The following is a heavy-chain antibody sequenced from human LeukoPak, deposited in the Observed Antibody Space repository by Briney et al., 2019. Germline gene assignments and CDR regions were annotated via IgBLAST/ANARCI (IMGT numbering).Heavy chain of an antibody. CDR2: ISNSSSTI. J-gene: IGHJ6*03. CDR1: GFIFSSHN. D-gene: IGHD3-3*01. CDR3: ARKIIGASQHYMDV. Sequence: GGTLRLSCAASGFIFSSHNIMGVPHAPAGGLECVSYISNSSSTIYYADSVKGRFTISRDNVEKSLYLQMNSLRAEDTAVYYRARKIIGASQHYMDVWGKGPTVTVSS. V-gene: IGHV3-48*01.